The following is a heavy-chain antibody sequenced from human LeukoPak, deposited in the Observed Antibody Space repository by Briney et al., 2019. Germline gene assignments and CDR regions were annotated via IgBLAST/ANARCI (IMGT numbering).Heavy chain of an antibody. D-gene: IGHD6-13*01. J-gene: IGHJ4*02. CDR2: IRYDGSNK. CDR3: AKPLPGIAAAYFDY. V-gene: IGHV3-30*02. CDR1: GFTFDDYA. Sequence: GRSLRLSCAASGFTFDDYAMHWVRQAPGKGLEWVAFIRYDGSNKYYADSVKGRFTISRDNSKNTLYLQVNSLRAEDTAVFYCAKPLPGIAAAYFDYWGQGTLVTVSS.